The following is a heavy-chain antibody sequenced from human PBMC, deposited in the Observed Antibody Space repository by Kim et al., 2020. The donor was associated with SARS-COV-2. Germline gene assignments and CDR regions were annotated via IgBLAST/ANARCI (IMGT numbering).Heavy chain of an antibody. J-gene: IGHJ6*02. CDR3: ARCTDTDMHYYYYGMDV. CDR2: IKQDGSEK. CDR1: GFTFSSYW. D-gene: IGHD5-18*01. V-gene: IGHV3-7*03. Sequence: GGSLRLSCAASGFTFSSYWMSWVRQAPGKGLEWVANIKQDGSEKYYVDSVKGRFTISRDNAKNSLYLQMNSLRAEDTAVYYCARCTDTDMHYYYYGMDVWGQGTTVTVSS.